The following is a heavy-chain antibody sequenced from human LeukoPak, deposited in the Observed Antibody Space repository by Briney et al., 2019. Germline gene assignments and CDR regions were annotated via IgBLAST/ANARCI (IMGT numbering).Heavy chain of an antibody. CDR1: GFTFSDYW. Sequence: GGSLRLSCAASGFTFSDYWMTRVRQAPGKGLEWVASINDGGSDKHYVDSVKGRFTISRDNAKNSLDLQMNSLRAEDTAVYFCARDVPYGATTLDYWGQGCLVTVSS. CDR3: ARDVPYGATTLDY. CDR2: INDGGSDK. J-gene: IGHJ4*02. V-gene: IGHV3-7*01. D-gene: IGHD4/OR15-4a*01.